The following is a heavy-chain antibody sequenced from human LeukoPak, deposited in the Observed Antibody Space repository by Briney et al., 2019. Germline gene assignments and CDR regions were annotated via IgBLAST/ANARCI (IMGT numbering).Heavy chain of an antibody. D-gene: IGHD3-16*02. CDR3: ARTGEFSAALDY. CDR1: GFTFSDYG. V-gene: IGHV3-33*03. CDR2: IWYDGNNE. Sequence: PGRSLRLSCAASGFTFSDYGMHWVRQAPVKGLEWVAVIWYDGNNERYADSVKGRFTVSGDNSKNTLYLQMNSLRAEDTAVHYCARTGEFSAALDYWGHGTLVTVSS. J-gene: IGHJ4*01.